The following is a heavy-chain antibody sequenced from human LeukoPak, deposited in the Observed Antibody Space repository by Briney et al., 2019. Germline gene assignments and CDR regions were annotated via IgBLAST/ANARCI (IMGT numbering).Heavy chain of an antibody. V-gene: IGHV4-59*01. J-gene: IGHJ3*02. CDR1: GGSISTYY. D-gene: IGHD3-22*01. CDR3: ARGRKRGVVVITIATYAFDI. CDR2: IYYSGST. Sequence: SETLSLTCTVSGGSISTYYWSWIRQPPGKGLEWIGYIYYSGSTNYNPSLKSRVTISVDTSKNQLSLNLNSVTAADTAVYYCARGRKRGVVVITIATYAFDIWGQGTMVTVSS.